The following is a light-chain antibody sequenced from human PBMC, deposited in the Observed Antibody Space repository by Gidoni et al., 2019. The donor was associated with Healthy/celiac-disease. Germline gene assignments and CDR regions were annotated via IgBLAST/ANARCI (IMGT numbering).Light chain of an antibody. CDR2: DAD. Sequence: DIQMTQSPSTLSASVGDRVTITCRASQSISSWLAWYQQKPGKAPKLLIYDADSLESGVPSRFSGSGSGTEFTLTISSLQPDDFATYYCQQYNSYSTFGQGTKVEIK. V-gene: IGKV1-5*01. CDR3: QQYNSYST. CDR1: QSISSW. J-gene: IGKJ1*01.